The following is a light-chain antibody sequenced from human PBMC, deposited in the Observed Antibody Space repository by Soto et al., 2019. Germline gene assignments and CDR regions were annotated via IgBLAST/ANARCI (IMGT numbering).Light chain of an antibody. Sequence: DIQMTQSPSSLSASVGDRVTITCRASQSLAGYLNWYQQKPGKAPRLLIYAASSLQSGVPSRFSGSGSGTDFSLTISSLQPEDFATYYCQQSYTTPYTFGQGTKLEIK. V-gene: IGKV1-39*01. CDR3: QQSYTTPYT. CDR1: QSLAGY. CDR2: AAS. J-gene: IGKJ2*01.